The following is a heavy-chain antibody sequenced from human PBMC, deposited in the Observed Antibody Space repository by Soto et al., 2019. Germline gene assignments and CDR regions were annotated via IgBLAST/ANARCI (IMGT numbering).Heavy chain of an antibody. J-gene: IGHJ5*02. CDR3: ARSVDP. V-gene: IGHV4-31*02. CDR2: IYYSGST. Sequence: LRLSCAASGFTVSSNYMSWVRQHPGKGLEWIGYIYYSGSTYYNPSLKSRVTISVDTSKNQFSLKLSSVTAADTAVYYCARSVDPWGQGTLVTVSS. CDR1: GFTVSSNY.